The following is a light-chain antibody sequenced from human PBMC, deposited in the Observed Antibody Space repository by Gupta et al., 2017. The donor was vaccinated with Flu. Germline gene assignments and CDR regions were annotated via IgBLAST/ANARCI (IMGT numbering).Light chain of an antibody. J-gene: IGLJ3*02. CDR3: QAWDSTSNCV. CDR2: QDM. CDR1: ELSNNL. V-gene: IGLV3-1*01. Sequence: PGKTASITCSGNELSNNLTSWYQQRPGPSPVLVNNQDMKRPPGTPERSAGANAGTTAILIISGAQDMDDAYYFCQAWDSTSNCVFGGGTKLTVL.